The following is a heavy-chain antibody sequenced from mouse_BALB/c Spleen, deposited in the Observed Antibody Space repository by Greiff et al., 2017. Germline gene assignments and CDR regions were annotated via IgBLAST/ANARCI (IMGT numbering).Heavy chain of an antibody. D-gene: IGHD1-2*01. CDR1: GYTFSSYW. CDR2: IAPGSGST. V-gene: IGHV1S41*01. Sequence: ELMKPGASVKISCKATGYTFSSYWINWIKQRPGQGLEWIGRIAPGSGSTYYNEMFKGKATLTVDTSSSTAYIQLSSLSSEDSAVYFCARTTAYFDYWGQGTTLTVSS. J-gene: IGHJ2*01. CDR3: ARTTAYFDY.